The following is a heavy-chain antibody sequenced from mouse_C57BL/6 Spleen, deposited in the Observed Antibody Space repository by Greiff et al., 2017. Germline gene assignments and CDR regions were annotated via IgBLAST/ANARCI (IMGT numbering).Heavy chain of an antibody. CDR3: ARWGTTVPYWYFDV. CDR2: IYPGDGDT. J-gene: IGHJ1*03. CDR1: GYAFSSSW. V-gene: IGHV1-82*01. Sequence: VQLQQSGPELVKPGASVKISCKASGYAFSSSWMNWVKQRPGKGLEWIGRIYPGDGDTTYNGKFKGKATLTADKSSSTAYMQLSSLTSEDSAVYFCARWGTTVPYWYFDVWGTGTTVTVSS. D-gene: IGHD1-1*01.